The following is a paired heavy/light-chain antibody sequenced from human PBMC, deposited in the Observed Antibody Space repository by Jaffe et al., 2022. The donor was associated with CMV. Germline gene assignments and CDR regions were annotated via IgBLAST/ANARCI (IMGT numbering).Light chain of an antibody. CDR2: GAS. CDR3: QHYGSLPKT. J-gene: IGKJ1*01. CDR1: QSVSSSY. V-gene: IGKV3-20*01. Sequence: EIVLTQSPGTLSLSPGERATLSCRASQSVSSSYLAWYQQKPGQAPRLLIYGASSRATGIPDRFSGSGSGTDFTLSISRLEPEDFAVYYCQHYGSLPKTFGQGTKVEIK.
Heavy chain of an antibody. J-gene: IGHJ4*02. CDR1: GFTFRSYS. CDR2: ISSGSSTI. D-gene: IGHD2-15*01. CDR3: ARDLGYCSGGSCYTGTAYFDY. Sequence: EVQLVESGGGLVQPGGSLRLSCAASGFTFRSYSMNWVRQAPGKGLEWVSYISSGSSTIYYADSVKGRFTISRDNAKNSLYLQMNSLRDEDTAVYYCARDLGYCSGGSCYTGTAYFDYWGQGTLVTVSS. V-gene: IGHV3-48*02.